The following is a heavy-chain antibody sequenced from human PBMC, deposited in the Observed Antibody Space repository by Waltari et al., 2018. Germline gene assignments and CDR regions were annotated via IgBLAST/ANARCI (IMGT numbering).Heavy chain of an antibody. CDR1: GFTFSSYW. V-gene: IGHV3-74*01. Sequence: EVQLVESGGGLVQPGGSLRLSCAASGFTFSSYWMHWVRQAPGKGLVVVSRINSDGSSTTYADSGKGRFTISRDNAKNTLYLQMNSLRAEDTAVYYCARDLKVRDAFDIWGQGTMVTVSS. CDR2: INSDGSST. CDR3: ARDLKVRDAFDI. J-gene: IGHJ3*02. D-gene: IGHD3-10*01.